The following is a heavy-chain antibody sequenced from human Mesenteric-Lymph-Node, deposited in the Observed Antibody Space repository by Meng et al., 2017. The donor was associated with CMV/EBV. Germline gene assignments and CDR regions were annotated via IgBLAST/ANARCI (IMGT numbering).Heavy chain of an antibody. CDR1: GFSVSTNY. V-gene: IGHV3-66*03. J-gene: IGHJ6*02. CDR2: IYGTGST. Sequence: GESLKISCAASGFSVSTNYMSWVRRAPGKGLEWVSVIYGTGSTYYADSVKGRFTISRDNSENTVYLQMNSLRAEDTAVYYCARDCQKRYYYYGMDVWGQGTTVTVSS. CDR3: ARDCQKRYYYYGMDV.